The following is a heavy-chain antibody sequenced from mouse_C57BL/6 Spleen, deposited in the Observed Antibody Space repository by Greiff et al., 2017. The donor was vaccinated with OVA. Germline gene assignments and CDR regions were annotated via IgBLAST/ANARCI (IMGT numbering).Heavy chain of an antibody. Sequence: QVHVKQSGSELRSPGSSVKLSCKDFDSAVFPIAYMSWVRQKPGHGFEWIGGILPSIGRTIYGEKFEDKATLDADTLSNTAYLELNSLTSEDSAIYYWARDHYGSSPYWYFDVWGTGTTVTVSS. V-gene: IGHV15-2*01. D-gene: IGHD1-1*01. CDR3: ARDHYGSSPYWYFDV. CDR1: DSAVFPIAY. CDR2: ILPSIGRT. J-gene: IGHJ1*03.